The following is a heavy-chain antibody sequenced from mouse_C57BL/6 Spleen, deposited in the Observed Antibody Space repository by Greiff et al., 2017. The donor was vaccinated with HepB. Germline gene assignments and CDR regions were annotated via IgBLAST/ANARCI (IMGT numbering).Heavy chain of an antibody. CDR3: ARGRGWDVGYWYFDV. D-gene: IGHD4-1*01. CDR1: GFSLTSYG. CDR2: IWSGGST. J-gene: IGHJ1*03. V-gene: IGHV2-2*01. Sequence: VKLMESGPGLVQPSQSLSITCTVSGFSLTSYGVHWVRQSPGKGLEWLGVIWSGGSTDYNAAFISRLSLSKDNSKSQVFFKMNSLQADDTAIYYCARGRGWDVGYWYFDVWGTGTTVTVSS.